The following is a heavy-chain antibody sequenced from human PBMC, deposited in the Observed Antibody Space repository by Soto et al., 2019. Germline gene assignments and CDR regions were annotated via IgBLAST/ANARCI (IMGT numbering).Heavy chain of an antibody. Sequence: SETLSLTCTVSGGSISSYYWSWIRQPPGKGLEWIGYIYYSGSTNYNPSLKSRVTISVDTSKNQFSLKLSSVTAADTAVYYCASGLWFGESYYFDYWGQGTLVTVSS. V-gene: IGHV4-59*01. CDR1: GGSISSYY. CDR2: IYYSGST. J-gene: IGHJ4*02. CDR3: ASGLWFGESYYFDY. D-gene: IGHD3-10*01.